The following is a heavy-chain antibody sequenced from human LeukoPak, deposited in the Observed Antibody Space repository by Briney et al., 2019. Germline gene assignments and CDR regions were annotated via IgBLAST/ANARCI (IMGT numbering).Heavy chain of an antibody. CDR2: ISAYNGNT. Sequence: ASVKVSCKASGYTFTSYYMHWVRQAPGQGLEWMGWISAYNGNTNYAQKLQGRVTMTTDTSTSTAYMELRSLRSDDTAVYYCARDYGNSYYYYYYYMDVWGKGTTVTISS. D-gene: IGHD4-17*01. J-gene: IGHJ6*03. CDR1: GYTFTSYY. V-gene: IGHV1-18*04. CDR3: ARDYGNSYYYYYYYMDV.